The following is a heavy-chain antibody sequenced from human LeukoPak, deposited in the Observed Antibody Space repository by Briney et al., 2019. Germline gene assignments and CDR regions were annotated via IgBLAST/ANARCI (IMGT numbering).Heavy chain of an antibody. CDR1: GFIFSSYG. J-gene: IGHJ4*02. D-gene: IGHD5-24*01. V-gene: IGHV3-30*18. CDR3: SKATPPRDGSNPYY. Sequence: GGSLRLSCAASGFIFSSYGMHWVRQAPGKGLEWVAVISYDGRNKYYADSVKGRFITSRDNSKNTLYLQMNSLRAEDTALYYCSKATPPRDGSNPYYWGQGTLVTVSS. CDR2: ISYDGRNK.